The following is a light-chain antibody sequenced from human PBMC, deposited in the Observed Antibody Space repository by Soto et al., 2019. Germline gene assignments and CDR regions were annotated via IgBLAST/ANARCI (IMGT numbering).Light chain of an antibody. Sequence: EIVLTQSPATLSVSLGDRVTLTCRASQSVSIYLAWYQQKPGKAPNLLIYGASNRATDVPARFSGSGSGTDFTLTISSLEPEDFAVYYCLQRSGWPWTFGQGTRVEIK. CDR3: LQRSGWPWT. CDR2: GAS. CDR1: QSVSIY. V-gene: IGKV3-11*01. J-gene: IGKJ1*01.